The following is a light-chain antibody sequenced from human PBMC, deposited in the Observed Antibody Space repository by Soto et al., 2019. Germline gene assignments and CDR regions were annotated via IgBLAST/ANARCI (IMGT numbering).Light chain of an antibody. CDR2: GAS. CDR1: QSVSSSL. J-gene: IGKJ4*01. Sequence: TLSLSPGERATLSCRASQSVSSSLLAWYQQKPGQSPRLLIYGASSRAAGIPDRFSGSGSGTDFTLTISRLDPEDFAVYFCQQYGSTPLTFGGGTKVDI. CDR3: QQYGSTPLT. V-gene: IGKV3-20*01.